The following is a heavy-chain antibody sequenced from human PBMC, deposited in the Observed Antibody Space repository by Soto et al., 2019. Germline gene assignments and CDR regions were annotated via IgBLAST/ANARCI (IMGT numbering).Heavy chain of an antibody. V-gene: IGHV3-7*03. CDR2: IKQDGSEK. J-gene: IGHJ4*02. D-gene: IGHD4-17*01. Sequence: ESGGGLVQPGGSLRLSCAASGFTFSSYWMSWVRQAPGKGLEWVANIKQDGSEKYYVDSVKGRFTISRDNAKNSLYLQMNSLRAEDTAVYYCARGVYGDYENYFDYWGQGTLVTVSS. CDR1: GFTFSSYW. CDR3: ARGVYGDYENYFDY.